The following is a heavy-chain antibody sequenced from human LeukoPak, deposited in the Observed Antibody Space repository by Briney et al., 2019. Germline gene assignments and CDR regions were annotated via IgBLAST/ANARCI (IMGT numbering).Heavy chain of an antibody. D-gene: IGHD3-22*01. CDR2: ISGNGGTT. CDR1: GFTFSSYA. CDR3: ARTASSGYSYFDY. J-gene: IGHJ4*02. V-gene: IGHV3-23*01. Sequence: GGSLRLSCAASGFTFSSYAMTWVRQAPGRGLEWVSAISGNGGTTYYADSVKGRFTISRDNSKNTLYLQMNSLRAEDTAVYYCARTASSGYSYFDYWGQGTLVTVSS.